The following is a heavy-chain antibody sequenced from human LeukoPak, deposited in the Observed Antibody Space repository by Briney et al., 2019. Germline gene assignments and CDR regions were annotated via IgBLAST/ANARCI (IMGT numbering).Heavy chain of an antibody. CDR3: ARWDVNVALDY. CDR2: ISDDGSYK. Sequence: GGSLRLSCTASGFTFGDYAMSWFRQAPGKGLEWAAVISDDGSYKYYADSVKGRFTISRDNSKNTLYLQMNSLKIEDTAVYYCARWDVNVALDYWGQGTLVTVSS. J-gene: IGHJ4*02. D-gene: IGHD1-26*01. V-gene: IGHV3-30*03. CDR1: GFTFGDYA.